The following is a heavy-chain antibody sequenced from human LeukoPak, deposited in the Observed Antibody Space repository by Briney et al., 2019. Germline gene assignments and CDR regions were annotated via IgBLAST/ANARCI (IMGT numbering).Heavy chain of an antibody. CDR3: ARAQLGAVLYAFDL. CDR1: GFTFSSSA. Sequence: PGGSLRLSCAASGFTFSSSAMSWVRQAPGKGLEWVSTIIGSGFSTYYADSVKGRFTISRDNSKNTLYLQMNSLRAEDTAIYSCARAQLGAVLYAFDLWGQGTMVTVSS. D-gene: IGHD1-26*01. J-gene: IGHJ3*01. V-gene: IGHV3-23*01. CDR2: IIGSGFST.